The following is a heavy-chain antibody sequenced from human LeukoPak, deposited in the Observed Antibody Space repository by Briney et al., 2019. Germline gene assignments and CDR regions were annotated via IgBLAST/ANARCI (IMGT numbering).Heavy chain of an antibody. CDR1: GYSFSTYW. J-gene: IGHJ4*02. Sequence: GESLKISRKGSGYSFSTYWIGWVRQMPGKGLEWMGIIYPGDSDTTYRPSFQGQVTISADKSISTAYLQWSSLKASDTAMYYCARRGNGSSFDYWGQGTLVTVSS. CDR2: IYPGDSDT. V-gene: IGHV5-51*01. D-gene: IGHD4-23*01. CDR3: ARRGNGSSFDY.